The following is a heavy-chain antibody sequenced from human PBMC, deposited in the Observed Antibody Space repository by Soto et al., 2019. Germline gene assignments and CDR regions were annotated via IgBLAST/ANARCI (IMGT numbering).Heavy chain of an antibody. D-gene: IGHD1-20*01. CDR3: AALPPLTGKKKYYFYGMDV. Sequence: GDSGKVSCKASGFTFTSSAVQWGRQARGQRLEWIGWIVVGSGNTNYAQKFQERVTITRDMSTSTAYMELSSLRSEDTAVYYCAALPPLTGKKKYYFYGMDVWGQGPSVPVS. V-gene: IGHV1-58*01. J-gene: IGHJ6*02. CDR2: IVVGSGNT. CDR1: GFTFTSSA.